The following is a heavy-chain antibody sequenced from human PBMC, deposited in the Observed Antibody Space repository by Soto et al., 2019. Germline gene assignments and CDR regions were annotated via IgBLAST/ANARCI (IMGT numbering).Heavy chain of an antibody. V-gene: IGHV4-30-4*01. Sequence: LSLTCTVSGGSISSGDYYWSWIRQPPGKGLEWIGYIYYSGSTYYNPSLKSRVTISVDTSKNQFSLKLSSVTAADTAVYYCARDNILGILYGGMDVWGPGTTVTVSS. J-gene: IGHJ6*02. CDR1: GGSISSGDYY. CDR2: IYYSGST. D-gene: IGHD3-3*01. CDR3: ARDNILGILYGGMDV.